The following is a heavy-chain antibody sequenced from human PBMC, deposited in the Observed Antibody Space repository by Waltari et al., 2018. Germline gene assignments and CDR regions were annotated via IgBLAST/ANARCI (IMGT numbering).Heavy chain of an antibody. Sequence: QVQLVESGGGVVQPGRSLRLSCAASGFTFSSYAMHWVRQAPGKGLEWVAVISYDGSNKYYADSVKGRFTISRDNSKNSLYLQMNSLRAEDTAVYYCARDSYDFWSGYTNFDYWGQGTLVTVSS. CDR2: ISYDGSNK. CDR3: ARDSYDFWSGYTNFDY. D-gene: IGHD3-3*01. CDR1: GFTFSSYA. V-gene: IGHV3-30-3*01. J-gene: IGHJ4*02.